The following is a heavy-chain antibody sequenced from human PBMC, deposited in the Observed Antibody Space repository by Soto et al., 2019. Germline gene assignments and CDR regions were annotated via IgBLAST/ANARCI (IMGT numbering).Heavy chain of an antibody. D-gene: IGHD6-13*01. Sequence: QVQVVESGGGVVQPGGSLRLSCAASGFTFSTSAMHWVRQAPGKGLEWMAMISKGGNKKYYADSVKGRFTISSDISESTLYLQMNSLTAEDTAVYYCAREVFEAGRGHFRDWGQGTLVSVSS. CDR1: GFTFSTSA. J-gene: IGHJ4*02. CDR3: AREVFEAGRGHFRD. V-gene: IGHV3-30-3*01. CDR2: ISKGGNKK.